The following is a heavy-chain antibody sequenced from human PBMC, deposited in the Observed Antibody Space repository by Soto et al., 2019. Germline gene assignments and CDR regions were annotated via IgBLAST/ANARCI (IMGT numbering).Heavy chain of an antibody. CDR1: GCTFSSYA. Sequence: QVQLVQSGAEVKKPGSSVKVSCKASGCTFSSYAISRVRQAPGQGIEWMGGIIPIFGTANYAQKFQGRVTITADESTSAAYMELSSLRSEDTAVYYCARSYQPLLYEGGIDYWGQGTLVTVSS. J-gene: IGHJ4*02. CDR2: IIPIFGTA. D-gene: IGHD2-2*02. V-gene: IGHV1-69*01. CDR3: ARSYQPLLYEGGIDY.